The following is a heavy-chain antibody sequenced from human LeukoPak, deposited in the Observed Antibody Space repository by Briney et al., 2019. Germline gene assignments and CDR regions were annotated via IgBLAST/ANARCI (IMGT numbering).Heavy chain of an antibody. V-gene: IGHV3-7*01. J-gene: IGHJ3*02. CDR1: GFTFSSYE. CDR3: AGELRYFDPDAFDI. Sequence: GGSLRLSCAASGFTFSSYEMSWVRQAPGEGLEWVANINQGGSEKYYVDSVKGRFTISRDNAKSSLYLQMNSLRAEDTAVYYCAGELRYFDPDAFDIWGQGTMVTVSS. CDR2: INQGGSEK. D-gene: IGHD3-9*01.